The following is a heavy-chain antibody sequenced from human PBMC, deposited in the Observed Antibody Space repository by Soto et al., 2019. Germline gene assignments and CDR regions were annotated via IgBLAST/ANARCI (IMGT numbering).Heavy chain of an antibody. J-gene: IGHJ3*01. V-gene: IGHV1-2*02. Sequence: QVQLIQSGAEIKNPGASVRVSCAASGYTFTAYHIHWVRQAPGQGLEWMGWIDPNNGNTNYAQTFRGRVFMSRDTSITTVYMNLNGLTSDDTAVYFCVRNPLKAWLVEDAFAVWGHGTMVTVSS. CDR1: GYTFTAYH. CDR2: IDPNNGNT. D-gene: IGHD5-12*01. CDR3: VRNPLKAWLVEDAFAV.